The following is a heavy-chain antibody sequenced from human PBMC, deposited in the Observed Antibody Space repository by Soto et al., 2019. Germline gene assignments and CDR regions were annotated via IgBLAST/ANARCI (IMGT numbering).Heavy chain of an antibody. CDR1: GFNFRSYF. J-gene: IGHJ4*02. Sequence: PGGSLRLSCAASGFNFRSYFMTWVRQAPGKGLEWVASMNQDGSEKYYVASAKGRFTIARDNAKNSLYLQMNSRRAEDTAVYYCARMYIAAGGSAFDYWGQGALVTVSS. V-gene: IGHV3-7*03. CDR3: ARMYIAAGGSAFDY. CDR2: MNQDGSEK. D-gene: IGHD6-13*01.